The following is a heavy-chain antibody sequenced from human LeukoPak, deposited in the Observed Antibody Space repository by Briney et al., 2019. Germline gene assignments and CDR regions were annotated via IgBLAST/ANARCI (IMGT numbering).Heavy chain of an antibody. CDR1: GGTFSSYA. J-gene: IGHJ4*02. Sequence: SVKVSCKASGGTFSSYAISWVRQAPGQGPEWMGRIIPILGIANYAQKFQGRVTITADKSTSTAYMELSSLRSGDTAVYYCASLGRGSLKPFDYWGQGTLVTVSS. D-gene: IGHD7-27*01. CDR2: IIPILGIA. CDR3: ASLGRGSLKPFDY. V-gene: IGHV1-69*04.